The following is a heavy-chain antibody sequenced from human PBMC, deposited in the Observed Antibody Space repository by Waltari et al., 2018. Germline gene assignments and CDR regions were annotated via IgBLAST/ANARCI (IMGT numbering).Heavy chain of an antibody. Sequence: QVQLVQSGAEVKKPGASVKVSCKASGYTFTGYYMHWVRQAPGQGLEWMGWSNPNSGGTNHAKEVKGRVTMTRDTSISTAYMELSRLRSDDTAVYYCARVIRKQTSYYYGMDVWGQGTTVTVSS. D-gene: IGHD1-1*01. CDR1: GYTFTGYY. CDR2: SNPNSGGT. J-gene: IGHJ6*02. V-gene: IGHV1-2*02. CDR3: ARVIRKQTSYYYGMDV.